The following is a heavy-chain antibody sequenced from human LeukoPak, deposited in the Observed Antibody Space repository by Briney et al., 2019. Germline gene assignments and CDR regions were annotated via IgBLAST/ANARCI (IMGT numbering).Heavy chain of an antibody. D-gene: IGHD6-19*01. CDR3: ARDRFGVAGTGELDY. J-gene: IGHJ4*02. V-gene: IGHV4-38-2*02. CDR1: GYSISSGYY. Sequence: SETLSLTCTVSGYSISSGYYWGWIRQPPGKGLEWIGSIYHSGSTYYNPSLKSRVTISVDTSKNQFSLKLSSVTAADTAVYYCARDRFGVAGTGELDYWGQGTLVTVSS. CDR2: IYHSGST.